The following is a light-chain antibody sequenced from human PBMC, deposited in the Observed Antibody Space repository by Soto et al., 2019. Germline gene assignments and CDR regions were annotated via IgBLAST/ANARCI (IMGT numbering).Light chain of an antibody. V-gene: IGKV3-15*01. CDR1: QSVSVN. CDR2: AAS. J-gene: IGKJ1*01. CDR3: QQYNEWPPWA. Sequence: EIVMTQSPGTLSLSPGERATLSCRASQSVSVNLAWYQQKPGQAPRLLIYAASTRATGVPARFGGSGSGTEFTLTISSLQSEDFAVYYCQQYNEWPPWAFGQGTKVDIK.